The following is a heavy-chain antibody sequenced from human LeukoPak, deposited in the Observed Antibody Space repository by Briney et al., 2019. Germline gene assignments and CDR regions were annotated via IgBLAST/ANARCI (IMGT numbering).Heavy chain of an antibody. CDR1: GFTVSSNY. V-gene: IGHV3-53*01. J-gene: IGHJ3*02. D-gene: IGHD6-13*01. Sequence: GGSLRLSCAASGFTVSSNYMSWVRQAPGKGLEWVSVIYSGGSTYYADSVKGRFTISRDNSKNTLYLQMNSLRAEDTAVYYCARHFRGVAAAGMFTRNQGLDAFDIWGQGTMVTVSS. CDR3: ARHFRGVAAAGMFTRNQGLDAFDI. CDR2: IYSGGST.